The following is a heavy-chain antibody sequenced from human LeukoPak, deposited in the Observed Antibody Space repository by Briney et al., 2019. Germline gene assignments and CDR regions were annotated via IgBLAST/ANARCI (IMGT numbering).Heavy chain of an antibody. Sequence: ASVKVSCKASGCTFTSYYMHWVRQAPGQGLEWMGIINPSGGSTSYAQKFQGRVTLTRDTSTSTVYMELSSLRSEDTAVYYCARESERRSEWFDPWGQGTLVTVSS. J-gene: IGHJ5*02. CDR2: INPSGGST. D-gene: IGHD1-1*01. CDR3: ARESERRSEWFDP. V-gene: IGHV1-46*01. CDR1: GCTFTSYY.